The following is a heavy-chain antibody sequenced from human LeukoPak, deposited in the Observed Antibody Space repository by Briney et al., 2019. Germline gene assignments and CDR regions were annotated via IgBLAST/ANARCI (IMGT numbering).Heavy chain of an antibody. V-gene: IGHV4-4*02. D-gene: IGHD3-22*01. CDR3: ARGTYYDSSGYRTPFDY. CDR2: IHHSGST. CDR1: GGSISHGYW. J-gene: IGHJ4*02. Sequence: SGTLSLTCAVSGGSISHGYWWSWVRQPPGKGLEWIGEIHHSGSTNYNPSLKSRVTISVDTSKNQFSLKLSSVTAADTAVYYCARGTYYDSSGYRTPFDYWGQGTLVTVSS.